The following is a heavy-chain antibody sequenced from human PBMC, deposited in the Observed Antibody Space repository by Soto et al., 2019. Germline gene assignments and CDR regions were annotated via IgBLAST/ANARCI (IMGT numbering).Heavy chain of an antibody. Sequence: GGSLRLSCAASGFTFSSYSMNWVRQAPGKGLEWVSSISSSSSYIYYADSVKGRFTISRDNAKNSLYLQMNSLRAEDTAVYYCARDRAVVVPAASRYNWFDPWGQGTLVTGSS. D-gene: IGHD2-2*01. CDR2: ISSSSSYI. CDR3: ARDRAVVVPAASRYNWFDP. J-gene: IGHJ5*02. V-gene: IGHV3-21*01. CDR1: GFTFSSYS.